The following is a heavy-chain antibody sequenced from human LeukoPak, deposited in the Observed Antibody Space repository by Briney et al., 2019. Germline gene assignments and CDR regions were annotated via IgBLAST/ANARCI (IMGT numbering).Heavy chain of an antibody. V-gene: IGHV1-18*01. CDR2: ISAYNGNT. CDR1: GYTFTSYG. Sequence: ASVKVSCKASGYTFTSYGISWARQAPGQGLEWMGWISAYNGNTNYAQKLQGRVTMTTDTSTSTAYMELRSLRSDDTAVYYCARCGRYCSSTSCYDRRVHQWRHGTLVTVSS. D-gene: IGHD2-2*01. J-gene: IGHJ4*01. CDR3: ARCGRYCSSTSCYDRRVHQ.